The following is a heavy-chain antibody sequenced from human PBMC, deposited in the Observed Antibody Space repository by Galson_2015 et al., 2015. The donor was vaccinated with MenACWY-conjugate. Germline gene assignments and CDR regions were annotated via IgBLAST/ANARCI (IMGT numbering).Heavy chain of an antibody. D-gene: IGHD3-16*01. J-gene: IGHJ6*02. CDR1: GFTLSNYG. V-gene: IGHV3-30*18. CDR3: AKDLLLGSFGYGMDD. CDR2: ISTDGINK. Sequence: SLRLSCAASGFTLSNYGMHWVRQAPGKGLEWVTIISTDGINKYYSDSVKGRFTISRDNFKKTVYLQMNSLRVEDTAVYYCAKDLLLGSFGYGMDDWGQGTTVTVSS.